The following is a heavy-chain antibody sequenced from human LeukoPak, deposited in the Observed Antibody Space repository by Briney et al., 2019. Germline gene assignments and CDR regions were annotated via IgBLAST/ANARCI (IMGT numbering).Heavy chain of an antibody. CDR1: GFTFGDYA. CDR3: TRDLGGGDFLY. CDR2: IRSKAYGGKT. Sequence: GGSLRLSCTASGFTFGDYAMSWFRQAPGKGLEWVGFIRSKAYGGKTEYAATVKGRFTISKTNSKIIPYLQMNSLKTEDTAVYYCTRDLGGGDFLYWGQGTLVTVSS. D-gene: IGHD4-23*01. V-gene: IGHV3-49*03. J-gene: IGHJ4*02.